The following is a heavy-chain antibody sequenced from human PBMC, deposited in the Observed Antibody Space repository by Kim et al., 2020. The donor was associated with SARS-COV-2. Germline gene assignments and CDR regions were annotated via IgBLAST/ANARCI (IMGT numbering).Heavy chain of an antibody. CDR1: GFTFSSYG. Sequence: GGSLRLSCAASGFTFSSYGMHWVRQAPGKGLEWVAVIWYDGSNKYYADSVKGRFTISRDNSKNTLYLQMNSLRAEDTAVYYCARDYGKKYDILTGYYTPWGQGTLVTVSS. CDR2: IWYDGSNK. CDR3: ARDYGKKYDILTGYYTP. J-gene: IGHJ4*02. D-gene: IGHD3-9*01. V-gene: IGHV3-33*01.